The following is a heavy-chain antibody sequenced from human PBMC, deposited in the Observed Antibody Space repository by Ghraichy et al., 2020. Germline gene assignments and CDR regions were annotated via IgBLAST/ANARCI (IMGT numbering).Heavy chain of an antibody. CDR3: ARAGLQSYFDS. CDR1: GFTFSTYA. J-gene: IGHJ4*02. D-gene: IGHD4-11*01. Sequence: GGSLRLSCAASGFTFSTYAMSWVRQVPGKGLEWVSTVSNRGNMKYYTDSVEGRFTIYRDNSKNTLSLQMSGLGVDDTAIYYCARAGLQSYFDSWGQGTLVTVSS. V-gene: IGHV3-23*01. CDR2: VSNRGNMK.